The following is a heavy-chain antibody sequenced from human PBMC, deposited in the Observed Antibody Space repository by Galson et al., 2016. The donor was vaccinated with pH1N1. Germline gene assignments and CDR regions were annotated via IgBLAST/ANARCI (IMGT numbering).Heavy chain of an antibody. Sequence: SLRLSCAASEFALSNNKWMHWMRQSPGKGLEWVSVLKSDGTTTNYADSVKGRFTISRDSAKKTLYLQMNSLRVEDTAVYYCTRVMAWAQGILVTVSS. CDR1: EFALSNNKW. CDR2: LKSDGTTT. CDR3: TRVMA. D-gene: IGHD5-24*01. J-gene: IGHJ5*02. V-gene: IGHV3-74*01.